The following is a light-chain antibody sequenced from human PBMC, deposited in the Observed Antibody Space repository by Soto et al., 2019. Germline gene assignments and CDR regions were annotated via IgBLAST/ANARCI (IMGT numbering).Light chain of an antibody. J-gene: IGKJ5*01. V-gene: IGKV3D-15*01. CDR3: QQYNNWPPIT. CDR2: DAS. CDR1: QRVSSN. Sequence: EIVMTHSPVTLSVSPGEIATLSCRASQRVSSNVAWYQQKPGQAPRLLIYDASNRATGIPARFSGSGSGTEFTLTISSLQSEDFAVYYCQQYNNWPPITFGQGTRLEIK.